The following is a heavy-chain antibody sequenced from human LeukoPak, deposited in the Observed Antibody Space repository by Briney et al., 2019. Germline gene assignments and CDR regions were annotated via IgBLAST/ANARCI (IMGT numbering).Heavy chain of an antibody. CDR3: ARDASGGRGRYFDY. D-gene: IGHD2-15*01. CDR2: ISSSGSTI. CDR1: GFTFSSYE. J-gene: IGHJ4*02. V-gene: IGHV3-48*03. Sequence: SGGSLRLSCAASGFTFSSYEMNWVRQAPGKGLEWVSYISSSGSTIYYADSVKGRLTISRDNAKNSLYLQMNSLRAEDTAVYYCARDASGGRGRYFDYWGQGTLVTVSS.